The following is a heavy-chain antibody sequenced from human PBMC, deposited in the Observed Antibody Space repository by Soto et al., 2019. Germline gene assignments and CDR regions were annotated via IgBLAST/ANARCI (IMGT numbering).Heavy chain of an antibody. Sequence: QITLKESGPTLVKPTQTLTLTCTFSGFSLSTSGVGVGWIRQPPGKALEWLAVIYWDDYKHYSPSLKSRLTXXTXXSKHQVVLTITNMDPVDTATYYCAHKGYGDHPLDYWGQGTLLTVSS. D-gene: IGHD4-17*01. J-gene: IGHJ4*02. CDR2: IYWDDYK. CDR1: GFSLSTSGVG. V-gene: IGHV2-5*02. CDR3: AHKGYGDHPLDY.